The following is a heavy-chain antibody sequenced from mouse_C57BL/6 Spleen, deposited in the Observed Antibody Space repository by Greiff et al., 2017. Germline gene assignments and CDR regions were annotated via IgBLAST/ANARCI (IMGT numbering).Heavy chain of an antibody. CDR2: INPGSGGT. CDR1: GYAFTNYL. Sequence: QVQLQQSGAELVRPGTSVKVSCKASGYAFTNYLIEWVKQRPGQGLEWIGVINPGSGGTNYNEKFKGKATLTADKSSSTAYMQLSSLTSEDSAVYFGARFEDLLGYAMDYWGQGTSVTVSS. J-gene: IGHJ4*01. CDR3: ARFEDLLGYAMDY. D-gene: IGHD1-1*01. V-gene: IGHV1-54*01.